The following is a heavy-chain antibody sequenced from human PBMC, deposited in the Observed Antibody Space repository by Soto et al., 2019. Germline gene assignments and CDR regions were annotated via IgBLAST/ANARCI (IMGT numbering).Heavy chain of an antibody. V-gene: IGHV3-33*01. CDR2: IWYDGSNK. J-gene: IGHJ4*02. Sequence: GGSLRLSCAASGFTFSSYGMHWVRQAPGKGLEWVAVIWYDGSNKYYADSVKGRFTISRDNSKNTLYLQMNSLRAEDTAVYYCAREEDGRFLEWLRGPFDYWGQGTLVTVSS. CDR3: AREEDGRFLEWLRGPFDY. D-gene: IGHD3-3*01. CDR1: GFTFSSYG.